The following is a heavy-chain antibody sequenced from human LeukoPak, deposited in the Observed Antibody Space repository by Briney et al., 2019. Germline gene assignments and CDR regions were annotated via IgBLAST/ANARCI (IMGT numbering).Heavy chain of an antibody. D-gene: IGHD3-22*01. Sequence: SETLSLTCSVSGSSITDYHWSWIRQPPGKGLEWIGNFYDSGSTNYNPSLKSRVTMSVDTSKNQFSLKLNSVTAADTAVYYCARGSDYYDSSGFPVTWGQGTLVTVS. CDR1: GSSITDYH. J-gene: IGHJ4*02. CDR3: ARGSDYYDSSGFPVT. CDR2: FYDSGST. V-gene: IGHV4-59*01.